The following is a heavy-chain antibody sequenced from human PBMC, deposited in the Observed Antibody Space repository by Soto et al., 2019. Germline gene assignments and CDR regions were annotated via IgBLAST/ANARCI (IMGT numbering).Heavy chain of an antibody. CDR3: ARELERVFDY. CDR1: GFTFSSYA. D-gene: IGHD1-1*01. V-gene: IGHV3-30*04. CDR2: IAYDGRNK. J-gene: IGHJ4*02. Sequence: QVQLLESVGGVVQPGRSLRLSCAASGFTFSSYAMHWVRQAPGKGLEWVAVIAYDGRNKYYADSVKGRFTISRDNSKNTLYLQMNSLRIEDTAVYYCARELERVFDYWGQGTLVTVSS.